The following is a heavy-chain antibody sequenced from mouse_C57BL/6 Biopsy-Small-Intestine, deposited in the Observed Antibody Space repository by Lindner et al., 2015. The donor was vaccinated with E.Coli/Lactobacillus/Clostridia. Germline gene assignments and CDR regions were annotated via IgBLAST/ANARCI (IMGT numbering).Heavy chain of an antibody. V-gene: IGHV1-50*01. CDR1: GYTFTSYY. D-gene: IGHD1-1*02. J-gene: IGHJ2*01. CDR3: AREKGGTCYFDY. Sequence: SVKVSCKASGYTFTSYYMQWVRQAPGQGPEWMGTIDPTNGNTNIPQKFQDRLTMTSDTSTSTFYMDLSSLRSEDTAVYYCAREKGGTCYFDYWGQGTLVTVSS. CDR2: IDPTNGNT.